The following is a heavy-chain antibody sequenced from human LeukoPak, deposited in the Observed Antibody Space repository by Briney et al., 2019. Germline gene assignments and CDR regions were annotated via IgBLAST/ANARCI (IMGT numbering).Heavy chain of an antibody. CDR1: GFTFSSYA. CDR3: AKHKESWNSCFDY. V-gene: IGHV3-23*01. J-gene: IGHJ4*02. Sequence: GGSLLLSCAASGFTFSSYAMSWVRPAPGKGLEWVSSISGSGASTYYADSVKGRFTISRDNSKNTLYLQMNSLRAEDTAVYSCAKHKESWNSCFDYWGQGTLVTVSS. D-gene: IGHD1-7*01. CDR2: ISGSGAST.